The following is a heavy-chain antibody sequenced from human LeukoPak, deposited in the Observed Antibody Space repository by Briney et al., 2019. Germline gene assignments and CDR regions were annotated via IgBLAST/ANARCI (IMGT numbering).Heavy chain of an antibody. CDR3: ARRRQNEKAFLMP. CDR1: GGSFSGYY. CDR2: INHSGST. V-gene: IGHV4-34*01. D-gene: IGHD2/OR15-2a*01. J-gene: IGHJ5*02. Sequence: PSETLSLTCAVYGGSFSGYYWSWIRQPPGKGLEWIGEINHSGSTNYNPSLKSRVTISVDTSKNQFSLKLSSVTAADTAVYYCARRRQNEKAFLMPWGKGTLVTFSS.